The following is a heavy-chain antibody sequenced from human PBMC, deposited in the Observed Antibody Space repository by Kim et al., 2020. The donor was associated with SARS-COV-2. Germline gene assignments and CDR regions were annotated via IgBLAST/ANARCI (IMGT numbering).Heavy chain of an antibody. D-gene: IGHD5-18*01. J-gene: IGHJ3*02. V-gene: IGHV4-31*03. CDR2: IYHTGSA. CDR1: GGSIRDGANY. Sequence: SETLSLICTVSGGSIRDGANYWSWIRQHPGKGLEGIGNIYHTGSAHYNPSLRSRLTISVDTSKNQFSLKVFSVTAADTAVYYCARDWASGYPTYDAFDIWGLGTMVTVSS. CDR3: ARDWASGYPTYDAFDI.